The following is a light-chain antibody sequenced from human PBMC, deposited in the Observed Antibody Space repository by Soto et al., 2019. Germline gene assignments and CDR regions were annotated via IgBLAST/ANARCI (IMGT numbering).Light chain of an antibody. CDR1: TSVSSY. CDR2: DAS. J-gene: IGKJ2*01. CDR3: QQRSNWPYT. V-gene: IGKV3-11*01. Sequence: EIVLTQSPATLSLSPGERATLSCRASTSVSSYLAWYEQKPGQAPRLLIYDASNKTAGIPARFSGSGSGTDFTLTISSLEPEDFAVYYWQQRSNWPYTFGQGTKLEIK.